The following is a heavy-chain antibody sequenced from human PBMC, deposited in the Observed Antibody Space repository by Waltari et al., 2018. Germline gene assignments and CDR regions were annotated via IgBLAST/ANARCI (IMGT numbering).Heavy chain of an antibody. CDR3: ARGDGDYGDYYYFDY. CDR2: IYTSGST. V-gene: IGHV4-61*02. Sequence: QVQLQESGPGLVKPSQTLSLTCTVSGGSISSGSYYWSWIRQPAGKGLEWIGCIYTSGSTNYNPSLKSRVTISVDTSKNQFSLKLSSVTAADTAVYYCARGDGDYGDYYYFDYWGQGTLVTVSS. D-gene: IGHD4-17*01. CDR1: GGSISSGSYY. J-gene: IGHJ4*02.